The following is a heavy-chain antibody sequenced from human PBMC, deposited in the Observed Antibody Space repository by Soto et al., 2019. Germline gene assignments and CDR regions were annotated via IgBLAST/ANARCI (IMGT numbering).Heavy chain of an antibody. J-gene: IGHJ4*02. CDR1: GYSFTGYY. D-gene: IGHD2-8*02. CDR2: INPESGAT. Sequence: HEHLVQSGAEVKRPGASLKVSCKASGYSFTGYYIHWVRQAPGQGLEWMGWINPESGATNYAQNFRGRVTLTSDRSISTASMDLTSLTSDDTAVYYCARGDYGTGGYPFPYFDYWGQGTLVIVSS. V-gene: IGHV1-2*02. CDR3: ARGDYGTGGYPFPYFDY.